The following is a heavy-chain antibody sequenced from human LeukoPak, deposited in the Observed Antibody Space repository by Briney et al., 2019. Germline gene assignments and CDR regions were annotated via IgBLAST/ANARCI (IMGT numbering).Heavy chain of an antibody. D-gene: IGHD4-23*01. CDR2: ISWNSGSI. CDR3: AKTHDYGGNSVFDY. V-gene: IGHV3-9*01. Sequence: GGSLRFSCAASAFTFDDYAMHWVRQALGKGLEWVSGISWNSGSIGYADSVKGPFTISRDNATNSLYLQMNSLRAEDTALYYCAKTHDYGGNSVFDYWGQGTLVTVSS. CDR1: AFTFDDYA. J-gene: IGHJ4*02.